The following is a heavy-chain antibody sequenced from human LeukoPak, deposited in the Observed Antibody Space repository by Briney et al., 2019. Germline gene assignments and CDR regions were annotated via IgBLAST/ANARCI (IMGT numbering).Heavy chain of an antibody. Sequence: GGSLRLSCAASGFTFSSYTMNWVRQAPGKGLEWVSSISSSSTYTHYADSVNGRLTISRDNAKNSLYLQMNSLRAEDTAVYYCAREDASSWDYWGQGILVTVSS. CDR1: GFTFSSYT. J-gene: IGHJ4*02. CDR3: AREDASSWDY. V-gene: IGHV3-21*01. CDR2: ISSSSTYT. D-gene: IGHD6-13*01.